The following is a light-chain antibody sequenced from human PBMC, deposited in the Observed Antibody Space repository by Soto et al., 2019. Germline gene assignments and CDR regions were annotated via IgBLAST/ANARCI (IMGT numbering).Light chain of an antibody. CDR2: DNN. J-gene: IGLJ2*01. CDR3: GTWDSSLSAPV. CDR1: SSNIGNNY. V-gene: IGLV1-51*01. Sequence: QSVLTQPPSVSAAPGQKVTISCSGSSSNIGNNYVSWYQQLPGTAPKLLIYDNNKRPSGIPDRFSGFKSGTSATLGIIGLQTGDEADYYCGTWDSSLSAPVFGGGTKLTVL.